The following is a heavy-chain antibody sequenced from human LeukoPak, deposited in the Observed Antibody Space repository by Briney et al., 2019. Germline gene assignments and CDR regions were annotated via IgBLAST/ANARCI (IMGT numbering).Heavy chain of an antibody. CDR2: INDSGDRT. CDR1: GVTFSSHA. CDR3: PRGRQGAKTRYFDI. J-gene: IGHJ2*01. D-gene: IGHD1-26*01. V-gene: IGHV3-64*01. Sequence: GGSLRLSCAASGVTFSSHAMHWVRQAPGKGLECVSTINDSGDRTYYATSVKGRFSVSRDNSKNTLYLQMGSLRAEDVAVYSCPRGRQGAKTRYFDIWGRGTLVTVSS.